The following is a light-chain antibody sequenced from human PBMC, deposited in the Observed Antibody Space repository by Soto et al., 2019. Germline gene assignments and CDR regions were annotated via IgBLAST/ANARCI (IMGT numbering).Light chain of an antibody. J-gene: IGLJ1*01. V-gene: IGLV2-14*01. CDR1: SSDINDYNY. CDR3: TSYTSRSTYV. Sequence: QSALTQPASVSGSPGQSITISCTGTSSDINDYNYVSWYQQYPGRAPKLMIFEVSNRPSGVSDRFSGSKSGNTASLSISGLQAEDEADYYCTSYTSRSTYVFGSGTKLTVL. CDR2: EVS.